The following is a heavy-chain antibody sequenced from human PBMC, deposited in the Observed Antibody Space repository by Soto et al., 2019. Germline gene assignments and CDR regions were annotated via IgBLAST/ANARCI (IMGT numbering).Heavy chain of an antibody. J-gene: IGHJ4*02. CDR1: GGTFSSYA. CDR2: IIPIFGTA. CDR3: ASLNDYGGTLFAYYFDY. V-gene: IGHV1-69*01. Sequence: QVQLVQSGAEVKKPGSSVKVSCKASGGTFSSYAISWVRQAPGQGLEWMGGIIPIFGTANYAQKFQGRVTITADESTSTAYMELSSRRSEDTAVYYCASLNDYGGTLFAYYFDYWGQGTLVTVSS. D-gene: IGHD4-17*01.